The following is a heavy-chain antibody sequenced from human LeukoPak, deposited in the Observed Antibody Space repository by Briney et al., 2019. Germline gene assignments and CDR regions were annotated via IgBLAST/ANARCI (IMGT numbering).Heavy chain of an antibody. V-gene: IGHV1-18*01. D-gene: IGHD6-19*01. CDR3: ARDQRYSGWLNWFDP. J-gene: IGHJ5*02. Sequence: ASVKVSCKASGYTFTSYGISWVRQAPGQGLEWMGWISAYNGNTNYAQKLQGRVTMTTDTSTSTDYMELRSLRSDDTAVYYCARDQRYSGWLNWFDPWGQGTLVTVSP. CDR2: ISAYNGNT. CDR1: GYTFTSYG.